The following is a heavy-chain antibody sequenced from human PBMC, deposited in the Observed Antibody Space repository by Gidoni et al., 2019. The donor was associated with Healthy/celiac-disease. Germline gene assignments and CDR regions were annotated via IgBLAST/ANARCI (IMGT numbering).Heavy chain of an antibody. CDR2: FDPEDGET. V-gene: IGHV1-24*01. J-gene: IGHJ3*02. CDR3: ATSYDYIWGSYPPGAFDI. CDR1: GYNLTDLS. D-gene: IGHD3-16*02. Sequence: QVQLVQSGAEVKKPGASVKVSCKVAGYNLTDLSMHWVRQAPGKGLEWMGGFDPEDGETIYAQKFQGRVTMTEDTSTDTAYMELSSLRSEDTAVYYCATSYDYIWGSYPPGAFDIWGQGTMVTVSS.